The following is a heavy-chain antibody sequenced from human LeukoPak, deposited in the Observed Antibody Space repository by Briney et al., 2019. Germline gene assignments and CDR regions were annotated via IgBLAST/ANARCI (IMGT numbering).Heavy chain of an antibody. Sequence: ASVKVSCKASGYTFTSYDVNWVRQATGQGLEWMGWMNPNSGNTGYAQKFQGRVTMTRNTSISTAYMELSSLRSEDTAVYYCARVSTKYYYGSGSNYFDYWGQGTLVAVSS. D-gene: IGHD3-10*01. V-gene: IGHV1-8*01. CDR1: GYTFTSYD. CDR2: MNPNSGNT. CDR3: ARVSTKYYYGSGSNYFDY. J-gene: IGHJ4*02.